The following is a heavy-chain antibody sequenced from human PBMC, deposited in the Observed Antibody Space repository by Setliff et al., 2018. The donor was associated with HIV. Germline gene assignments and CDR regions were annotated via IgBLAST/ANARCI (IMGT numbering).Heavy chain of an antibody. CDR3: ARGENFWSGLTNWFDP. CDR1: GGSFSGYY. V-gene: IGHV4-34*01. J-gene: IGHJ5*02. CDR2: INHSGST. D-gene: IGHD3-3*01. Sequence: PSETLSLTCAVYGGSFSGYYWSWIRQPPGKGLEWIGEINHSGSTNYNPSLKSRVTISVDTSKNQFSLKLSSVTAADTAAYYCARGENFWSGLTNWFDPWGQGTLVTVSS.